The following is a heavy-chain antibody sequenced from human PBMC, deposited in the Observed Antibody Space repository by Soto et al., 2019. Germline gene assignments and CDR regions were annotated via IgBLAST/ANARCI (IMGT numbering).Heavy chain of an antibody. CDR1: GFSFGSYA. D-gene: IGHD3-3*01. Sequence: GGSLRLSCAASGFSFGSYALSWVRQAPGKGLEWVSTISGSDGKTFYADSVKGRFSISRDTSQSTLYLQMNSLRADDTAMYYCARWSYLDYWGQGIRVTVSS. CDR3: ARWSYLDY. J-gene: IGHJ4*02. CDR2: ISGSDGKT. V-gene: IGHV3-23*01.